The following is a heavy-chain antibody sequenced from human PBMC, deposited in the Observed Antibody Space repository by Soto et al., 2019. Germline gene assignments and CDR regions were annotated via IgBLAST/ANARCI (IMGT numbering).Heavy chain of an antibody. D-gene: IGHD4-4*01. J-gene: IGHJ4*02. CDR2: INPSGGST. V-gene: IGHV1-46*01. CDR1: GYTFTSYY. CDR3: ASSVKFPEPQGGFDY. Sequence: ASVKVSCKASGYTFTSYYMHWARQAPGQGLEWMGIINPSGGSTSYAQKFQGRVTMTRDTSTSTVYMELSSLRSEDTAVYYCASSVKFPEPQGGFDYWGQGTLVTVSS.